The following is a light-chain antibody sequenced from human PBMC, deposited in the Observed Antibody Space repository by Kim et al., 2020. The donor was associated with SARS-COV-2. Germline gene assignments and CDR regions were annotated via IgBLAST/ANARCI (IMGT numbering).Light chain of an antibody. V-gene: IGKV1-9*01. J-gene: IGKJ2*01. CDR1: RGISIN. CDR2: AAS. Sequence: IQLTQSPSFLYASVGERVTITCWASRGISINVAWYQQKPGKAPELLIYAASTLESEVPSRFRGSGSGTEFTLTISSLQPKDCATYYYQQVNSYQNTVGQGTKLEIK. CDR3: QQVNSYQNT.